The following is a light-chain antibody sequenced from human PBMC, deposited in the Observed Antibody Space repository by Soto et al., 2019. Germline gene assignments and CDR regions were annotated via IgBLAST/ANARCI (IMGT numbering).Light chain of an antibody. J-gene: IGKJ4*01. Sequence: EIVMTQSPATLSVSPGERATLSCRASQSVSSDLAWYHQKPGQAPRLLIYGASTRATGIPARFSGSGSGTEFTLTINSLQSEDFAVYYCQQYSVWPPVPTLGGGTKVDIK. CDR2: GAS. CDR1: QSVSSD. V-gene: IGKV3-15*01. CDR3: QQYSVWPPVPT.